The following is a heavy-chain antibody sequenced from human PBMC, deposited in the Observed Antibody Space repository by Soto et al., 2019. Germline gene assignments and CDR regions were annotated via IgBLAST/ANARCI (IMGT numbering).Heavy chain of an antibody. CDR1: GGSISSVGYY. J-gene: IGHJ4*02. CDR3: AIDNIRSDTIFGVPKYYFDY. V-gene: IGHV4-31*03. Sequence: PSETLSLTCTVSGGSISSVGYYWSWIRQHPGKGLEWIGYIYYSGSTYYNPSLKSRVTISVDTSKNQFSLKLSSVTAADTAVYYCAIDNIRSDTIFGVPKYYFDYWGEGTLVTVSS. D-gene: IGHD3-3*01. CDR2: IYYSGST.